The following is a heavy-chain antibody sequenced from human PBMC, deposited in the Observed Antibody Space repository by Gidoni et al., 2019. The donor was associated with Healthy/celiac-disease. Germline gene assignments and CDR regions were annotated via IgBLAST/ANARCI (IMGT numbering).Heavy chain of an antibody. CDR2: IIPIFGTE. J-gene: IGHJ2*01. CDR1: GGTFSSYA. D-gene: IGHD4-17*01. Sequence: QVQLVQSGAEVKKPGSSVKVSCKASGGTFSSYAISWVRQAPGQGLEWMGGIIPIFGTENDAQKFQGRVTITADKSTSTAYMELSSLRSEDTAVYYCARRGEGDYGDYRYWYFDLWGRGTLVTVSS. CDR3: ARRGEGDYGDYRYWYFDL. V-gene: IGHV1-69*06.